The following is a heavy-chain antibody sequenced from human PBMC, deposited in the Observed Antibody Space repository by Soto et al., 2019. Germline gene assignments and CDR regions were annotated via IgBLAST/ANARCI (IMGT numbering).Heavy chain of an antibody. CDR2: INAGNGNT. V-gene: IGHV1-3*01. CDR3: ARVLGGSYYDSSGYYHSRGYYFDY. J-gene: IGHJ4*02. Sequence: QVQLVQSGAEVKKPGASVKVSCKASGYTFTSYAMHWVRQAPGQRLEWMGWINAGNGNTKYSQKFQGRVTITRDTSASTAYMEMSSLRSEDTAVYYCARVLGGSYYDSSGYYHSRGYYFDYWGQGTLVTVSS. CDR1: GYTFTSYA. D-gene: IGHD3-22*01.